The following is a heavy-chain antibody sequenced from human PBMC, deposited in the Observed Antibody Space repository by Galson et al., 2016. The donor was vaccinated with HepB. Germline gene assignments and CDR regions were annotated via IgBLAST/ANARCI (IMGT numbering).Heavy chain of an antibody. J-gene: IGHJ1*01. Sequence: SLRLSCAASGFTFSSYWMSWVRQAPGKGLEWVANIKQDGSGKYYVDSVKGRFTISRDNAKNSLYLQMNSLRAEDTAVYYCARDLDKNYDQGYFQHWGQGTLVTVSS. CDR1: GFTFSSYW. CDR2: IKQDGSGK. V-gene: IGHV3-7*01. D-gene: IGHD1-7*01. CDR3: ARDLDKNYDQGYFQH.